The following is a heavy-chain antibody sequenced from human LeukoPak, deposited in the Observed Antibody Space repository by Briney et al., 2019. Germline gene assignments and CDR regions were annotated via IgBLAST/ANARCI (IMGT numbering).Heavy chain of an antibody. CDR2: TRFDGSIK. V-gene: IGHV3-33*01. CDR1: GFIFSDYG. CDR3: ARWGGTRQYYFDY. J-gene: IGHJ4*02. D-gene: IGHD1-1*01. Sequence: RAGRSLRLSCAVSGFIFSDYGFHWVRQAPGKGLEWVAVTRFDGSIKQYADSVKGRFTISRDDTKNTLYLQMNFLKSEDTAVYYCARWGGTRQYYFDYWGQGTLVTVSS.